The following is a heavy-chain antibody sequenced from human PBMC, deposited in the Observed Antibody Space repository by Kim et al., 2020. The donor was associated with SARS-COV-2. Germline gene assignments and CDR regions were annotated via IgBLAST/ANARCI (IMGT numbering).Heavy chain of an antibody. J-gene: IGHJ6*02. Sequence: ASVKVSCKVSGYTLTELSMHWVRRAPGKGLEWMGGFDPEDGETIYAQKFQGRVTMTEDTSTDTAYMELSSLRSEDTAVYYCATSFAAYYDSSGYSYYYGMDVWGQGTTVTVSS. V-gene: IGHV1-24*01. CDR3: ATSFAAYYDSSGYSYYYGMDV. CDR1: GYTLTELS. CDR2: FDPEDGET. D-gene: IGHD3-22*01.